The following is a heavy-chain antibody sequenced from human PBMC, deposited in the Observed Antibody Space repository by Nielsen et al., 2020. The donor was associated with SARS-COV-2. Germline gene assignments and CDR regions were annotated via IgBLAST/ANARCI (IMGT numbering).Heavy chain of an antibody. Sequence: GGSLRLSCAASGFNFYSHAMHWVRQAPGKGLEWLTIISADGRNDHYADSVRGRFTIARDNSKNTLYLHLNNLRPEDTAVYYCARETFDYTSSFVDNWGQGTLVTVSP. V-gene: IGHV3-30*04. CDR2: ISADGRND. CDR3: ARETFDYTSSFVDN. D-gene: IGHD4-11*01. CDR1: GFNFYSHA. J-gene: IGHJ4*02.